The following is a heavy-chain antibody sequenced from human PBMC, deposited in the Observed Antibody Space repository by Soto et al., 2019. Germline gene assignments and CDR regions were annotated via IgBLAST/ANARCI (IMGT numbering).Heavy chain of an antibody. V-gene: IGHV4-39*01. D-gene: IGHD3-10*01. CDR1: GGSISSSSYY. J-gene: IGHJ6*03. CDR3: ARHRNGSGSYYFILGNYMEV. Sequence: QLQLQESGPGLVKPSETLSLTCTVSGGSISSSSYYWGWIRQPPGKGLEWIGSIYYSGSTYYNPSLKRRVTTSEDTSKHQFTLKLSSVTAADTAVYYCARHRNGSGSYYFILGNYMEVWGKGTTFTVSS. CDR2: IYYSGST.